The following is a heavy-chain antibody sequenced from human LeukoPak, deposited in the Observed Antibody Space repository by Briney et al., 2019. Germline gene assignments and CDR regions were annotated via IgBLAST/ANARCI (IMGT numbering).Heavy chain of an antibody. V-gene: IGHV3-7*03. D-gene: IGHD3-10*01. CDR3: ASDRGSGFDP. Sequence: GGSLRLSCEGSGFSFSDSWMTWVRQAPGKGLEWVANMKRDGSVRNYVDSVKGRFTISRDNAKNSLCLQMNSLRPDDTAVSYCASDRGSGFDPWGQGTLVSVSS. CDR1: GFSFSDSW. J-gene: IGHJ5*02. CDR2: MKRDGSVR.